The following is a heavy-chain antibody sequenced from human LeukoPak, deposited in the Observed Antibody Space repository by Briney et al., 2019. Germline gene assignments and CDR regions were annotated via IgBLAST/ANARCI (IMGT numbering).Heavy chain of an antibody. J-gene: IGHJ4*02. Sequence: AGGSLRLSYAGSGFTFGGYGMHWFRQTPGKGLEWVAVIAYDGSRAFYADSVKGRFTISRDNSKNTMSVQMDDLRAEDTAVYYCTRYNNDHFDYWGQGTLVTVSS. CDR3: TRYNNDHFDY. CDR2: IAYDGSRA. CDR1: GFTFGGYG. V-gene: IGHV3-33*01. D-gene: IGHD1-14*01.